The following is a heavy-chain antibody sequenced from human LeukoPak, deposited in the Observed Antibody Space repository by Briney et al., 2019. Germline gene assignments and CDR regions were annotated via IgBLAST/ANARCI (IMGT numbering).Heavy chain of an antibody. CDR2: IYHSGST. V-gene: IGHV4-30-2*01. CDR3: ARMEYSSSSGYFDY. CDR1: GGSISSGGYY. J-gene: IGHJ4*02. D-gene: IGHD6-6*01. Sequence: SETLSLTCTVSGGSISSGGYYWSWIRQPPGKGLEWIGYIYHSGSTYYNPSLKSRVTMSVDRSKNQFSLKLSSVTAADTAVYYCARMEYSSSSGYFDYWGQGTLVTVSS.